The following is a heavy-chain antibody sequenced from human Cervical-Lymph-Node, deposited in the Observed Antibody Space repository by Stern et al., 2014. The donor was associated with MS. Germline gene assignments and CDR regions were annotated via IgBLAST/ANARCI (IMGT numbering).Heavy chain of an antibody. CDR3: ARRKGSCNAGSCYPDY. V-gene: IGHV5-51*03. CDR1: GYSFTSYW. CDR2: LYPGDSDT. D-gene: IGHD2-15*01. Sequence: VQLVQSGAEVKKSGESLKISCKGSGYSFTSYWIGWVRQMPGKGLEWMGILYPGDSDTRYSPSFQGQVTISADKSISTAYLQWSSLKASDTAMYYCARRKGSCNAGSCYPDYWGQGTLVTVSS. J-gene: IGHJ4*02.